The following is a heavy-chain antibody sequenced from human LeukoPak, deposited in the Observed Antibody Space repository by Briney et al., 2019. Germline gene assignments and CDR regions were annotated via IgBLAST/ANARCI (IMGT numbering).Heavy chain of an antibody. CDR1: GIPFSTQY. CDR2: LTSTSDTI. Sequence: GSPRTFCVNFGIPFSTQYLKRVRQAPGEGPEWPSYLTSTSDTIYYADSVKGRFTISRDNAKNSLYLQMNSLRAEDTAVYYCARDLSSSWYGDRGFDYWGQGTLVTVSS. D-gene: IGHD6-13*01. CDR3: ARDLSSSWYGDRGFDY. V-gene: IGHV3-48*01. J-gene: IGHJ4*02.